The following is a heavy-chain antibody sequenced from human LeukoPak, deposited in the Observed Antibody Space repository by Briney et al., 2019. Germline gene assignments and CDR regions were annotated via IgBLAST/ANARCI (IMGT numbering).Heavy chain of an antibody. D-gene: IGHD3-22*01. V-gene: IGHV3-30*02. CDR2: IRYDGSNK. CDR1: GFTFSSYG. J-gene: IGHJ4*02. Sequence: PGGSLRLSCAASGFTFSSYGMHWVRQAPGKGLEWVAFIRYDGSNKYYADSVKGRFTISRDNSKNTLYLQMNSLRAEDTAVYYCAKVYYYDSSGPSRWGDYFDYWGQGTLVTVSS. CDR3: AKVYYYDSSGPSRWGDYFDY.